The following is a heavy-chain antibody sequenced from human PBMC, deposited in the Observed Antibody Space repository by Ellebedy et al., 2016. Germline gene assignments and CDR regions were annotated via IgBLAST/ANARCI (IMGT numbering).Heavy chain of an antibody. D-gene: IGHD2-15*01. CDR1: GFIFRNYA. CDR2: ISSGGDST. CDR3: ARDIRLGGCGGGSCYPF. Sequence: GEPLKISXAVSGFIFRNYAMNWVRQAPGKGLEWVSGISSGGDSTYYADSVKGRFTISRDNSKNTLYLQLNSLRVEDTAMYYCARDIRLGGCGGGSCYPFWGQGTLATVSS. V-gene: IGHV3-23*01. J-gene: IGHJ4*02.